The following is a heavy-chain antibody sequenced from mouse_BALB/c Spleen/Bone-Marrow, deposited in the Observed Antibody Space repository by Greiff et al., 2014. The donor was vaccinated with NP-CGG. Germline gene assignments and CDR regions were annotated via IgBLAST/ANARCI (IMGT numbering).Heavy chain of an antibody. CDR2: IYPGDGDT. CDR3: ARGGISVDY. J-gene: IGHJ2*01. V-gene: IGHV1-80*01. Sequence: VKLVESGAELVRPGSSVKISCESSGYVFSTYWINWVKQRPGQGLEWIGQIYPGDGDTDYNGKFKDKATLTADKSSNTAYMQLSSLTSEDSAVYFCARGGISVDYWGQGTILTVSS. CDR1: GYVFSTYW.